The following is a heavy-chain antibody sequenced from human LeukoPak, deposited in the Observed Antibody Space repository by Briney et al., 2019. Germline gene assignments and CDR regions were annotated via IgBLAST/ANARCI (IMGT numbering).Heavy chain of an antibody. V-gene: IGHV3-23*01. Sequence: GGSLRLSCAVSTFSIGSYAMSWVRQAPGKGLEWVSAISGNGESTYYADSVKGRFTISRDNSKNTLYLQMNSLRAEDTAIYYCAKDVHYDFWSGDYFAYWGQGTLVTVSS. D-gene: IGHD3-3*01. J-gene: IGHJ4*02. CDR2: ISGNGEST. CDR3: AKDVHYDFWSGDYFAY. CDR1: TFSIGSYA.